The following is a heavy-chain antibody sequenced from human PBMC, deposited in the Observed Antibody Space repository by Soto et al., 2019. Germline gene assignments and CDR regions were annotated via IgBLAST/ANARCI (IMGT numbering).Heavy chain of an antibody. J-gene: IGHJ6*02. CDR3: ASCDFWSGPTSYYYYGMDV. CDR2: ISSSSRYI. D-gene: IGHD3-3*01. Sequence: GGSLRLSCAASGFTFSSYSMNWVRQAPGKGLEWVSSISSSSRYIYYADSVKGRFTISRDNAKNSLYLQMNSLRAEDTAVYYCASCDFWSGPTSYYYYGMDVWGQGTTVTVSS. CDR1: GFTFSSYS. V-gene: IGHV3-21*01.